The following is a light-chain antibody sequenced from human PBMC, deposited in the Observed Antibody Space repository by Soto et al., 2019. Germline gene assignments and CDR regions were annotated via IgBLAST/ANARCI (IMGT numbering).Light chain of an antibody. CDR3: QQYYSTSYT. CDR2: WAS. CDR1: QTVLYSSNNKNY. Sequence: DIVMTQSADSLAVSLGERATINCKSSQTVLYSSNNKNYLAWYQLKPGQPPKLLIYWASTRESGVPDRFSGSGSGTDLTLTISSLQAEDVAVYYCQQYYSTSYTFGQGTKLELK. J-gene: IGKJ2*01. V-gene: IGKV4-1*01.